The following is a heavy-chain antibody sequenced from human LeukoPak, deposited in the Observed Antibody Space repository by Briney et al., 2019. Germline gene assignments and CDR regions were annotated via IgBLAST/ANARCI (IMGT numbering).Heavy chain of an antibody. CDR3: ARHEIGGGRSSWYMS. J-gene: IGHJ1*01. Sequence: GESLKISCKGPGYYFNNYWITWVRQKPGKGLEWMGIIYPDDSQTRYSPSFQGQVTISADKSIRTAYLQWRSLKASDTAMYYCARHEIGGGRSSWYMSWGQGTLVTVSS. D-gene: IGHD6-13*01. CDR1: GYYFNNYW. V-gene: IGHV5-51*01. CDR2: IYPDDSQT.